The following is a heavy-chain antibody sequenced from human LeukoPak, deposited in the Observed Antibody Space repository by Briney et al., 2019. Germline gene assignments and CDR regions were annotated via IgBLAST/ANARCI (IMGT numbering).Heavy chain of an antibody. V-gene: IGHV4-39*07. CDR3: AKRYCGGDCYLTPASRYFEV. J-gene: IGHJ2*01. Sequence: ASETLSLTCTVSGGSISSSSYYWGWIRQPPGKGLEWIGSIYYSGSTYYNPSLKSRVTISVDTSKNQFSLKLSSVTAADTAVYYCAKRYCGGDCYLTPASRYFEVWGRGTLVTVSS. CDR2: IYYSGST. D-gene: IGHD2-21*02. CDR1: GGSISSSSYY.